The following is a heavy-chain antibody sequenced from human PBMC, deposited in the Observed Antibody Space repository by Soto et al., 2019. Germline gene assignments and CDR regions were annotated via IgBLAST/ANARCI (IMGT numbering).Heavy chain of an antibody. CDR2: IHSGGSTI. J-gene: IGHJ6*02. D-gene: IGHD4-17*01. Sequence: GGSLRLSCAASGFTFSTYHMNWVRQAPGKGLEWVSYIHSGGSTIYYADSVKGRFTISRGNAKNSLYLQMNSLRAEDTAIYYCARDGSTVTTNYHYAMDVWGQGTTVTVSS. CDR1: GFTFSTYH. CDR3: ARDGSTVTTNYHYAMDV. V-gene: IGHV3-48*03.